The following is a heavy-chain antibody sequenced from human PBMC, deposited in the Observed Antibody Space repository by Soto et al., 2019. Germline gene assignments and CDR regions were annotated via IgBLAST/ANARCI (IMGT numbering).Heavy chain of an antibody. CDR1: GYTFATYG. D-gene: IGHD3-3*01. J-gene: IGHJ4*02. CDR3: ARDDDFWSGYDPPFDY. CDR2: ISTYSGNT. Sequence: ASLKVSCKASGYTFATYGISWVRQAPGQGLEWMGWISTYSGNTNYAQKLQGRVTMTTDTSTSTAYMELRSLRSDDTAVYYCARDDDFWSGYDPPFDYWGQGTLVTVSS. V-gene: IGHV1-18*01.